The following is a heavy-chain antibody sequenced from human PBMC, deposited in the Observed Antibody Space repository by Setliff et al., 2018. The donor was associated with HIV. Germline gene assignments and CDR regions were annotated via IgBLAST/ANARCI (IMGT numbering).Heavy chain of an antibody. CDR3: ARVRLELRQYWFDS. J-gene: IGHJ5*01. CDR2: IYHTGRT. V-gene: IGHV4-39*01. Sequence: SETLSLTCSVSGGSIDNNKYYWTWIRQPPGKGLEWTGSIYHTGRTYYNRSLESRLTISIDTSKNQFSLKLTSVTAADTAVYYCARVRLELRQYWFDSWGQGSPVTVSS. CDR1: GGSIDNNKYY. D-gene: IGHD1-7*01.